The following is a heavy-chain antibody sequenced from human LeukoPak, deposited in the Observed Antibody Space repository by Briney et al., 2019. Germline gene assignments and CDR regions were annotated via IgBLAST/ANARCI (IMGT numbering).Heavy chain of an antibody. CDR3: ARGSGYSSFDY. J-gene: IGHJ4*02. D-gene: IGHD6-19*01. CDR2: MYTSGST. Sequence: SETLSLTCTVSSGSISNYYWSRIRQPAGKGLEWIGRMYTSGSTNYNPSLKSRVTISVDKSKNQVSLKLNSVTAADTAVYYCARGSGYSSFDYWGQGTLVTVSS. V-gene: IGHV4-4*07. CDR1: SGSISNYY.